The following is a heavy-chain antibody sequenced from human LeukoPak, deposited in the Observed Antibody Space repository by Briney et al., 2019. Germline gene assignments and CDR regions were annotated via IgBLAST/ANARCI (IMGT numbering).Heavy chain of an antibody. CDR2: IYYIGDT. Sequence: SETLSLTCTVSGASISTSRDYWGWIRQPPGKGLEWIGSIYYIGDTYYNPSLKSRVTMSLDMSKNQFSLKLNSVTAADTAVYYCAREEALGSGSFDYWGQGTLVTVSS. V-gene: IGHV4-39*07. CDR3: AREEALGSGSFDY. CDR1: GASISTSRDY. D-gene: IGHD1-26*01. J-gene: IGHJ4*02.